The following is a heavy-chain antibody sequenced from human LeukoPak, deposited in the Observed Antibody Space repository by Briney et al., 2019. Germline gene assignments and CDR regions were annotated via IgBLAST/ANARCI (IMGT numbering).Heavy chain of an antibody. CDR1: GGSISSYY. CDR2: IYYSGST. V-gene: IGHV4-59*08. Sequence: SETLSLTFTVSGGSISSYYWSWIRQPPGKGLEWIGYIYYSGSTDYNPSLKSRVTISVDTSKSQFSLKLTSVTAADTAVYYCATLTTVVTAYYFDYWGQGTLVTVSS. D-gene: IGHD4-23*01. CDR3: ATLTTVVTAYYFDY. J-gene: IGHJ4*02.